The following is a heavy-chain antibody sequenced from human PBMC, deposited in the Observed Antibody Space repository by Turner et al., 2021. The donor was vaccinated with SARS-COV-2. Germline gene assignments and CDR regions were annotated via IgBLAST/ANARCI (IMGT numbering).Heavy chain of an antibody. V-gene: IGHV3-30*18. CDR1: GFTFSSYG. D-gene: IGHD4-4*01. CDR2: ISYDGSNK. J-gene: IGHJ4*02. Sequence: AASGFTFSSYGMHWVRQATGKALEWLEVISYDGSNKYYADSVNGRFTISIDNSKNKLYLQMNSLRAEDTAVYYCAKQQELYSNPIYYFYYWGQGTLVTVSS. CDR3: AKQQELYSNPIYYFYY.